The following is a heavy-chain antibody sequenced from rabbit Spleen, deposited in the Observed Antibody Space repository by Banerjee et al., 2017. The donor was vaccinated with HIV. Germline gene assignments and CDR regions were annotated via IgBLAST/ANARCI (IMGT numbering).Heavy chain of an antibody. J-gene: IGHJ4*01. Sequence: QSLEESGGGLVKPGASLTLTCKASGFSFNGFSFNGGYYMCWVRQAPGKGLEWIACIHAGSSGSTYYASWAKGRFTISKTSSTTVTLQMTSLTAADTATYFCARDPGSYGDGGGAIGSLWGPGTLVTVS. CDR1: GFSFNGFSFNGGYY. V-gene: IGHV1S40*01. D-gene: IGHD6-1*01. CDR3: ARDPGSYGDGGGAIGSL. CDR2: IHAGSSGST.